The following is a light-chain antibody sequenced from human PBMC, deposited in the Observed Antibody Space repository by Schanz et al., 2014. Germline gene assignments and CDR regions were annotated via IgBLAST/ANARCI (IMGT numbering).Light chain of an antibody. V-gene: IGKV1-16*01. CDR2: AGS. Sequence: IQMTQSPSSLSASLGDRVTITCRASQAIDNYLAWFQQKPGKAPKPLIFAGSTLQRGVPSRFSGSGSGTEFTLTISSLQPDDFATYYCQHETFGQGTKLEIK. CDR1: QAIDNY. J-gene: IGKJ2*01. CDR3: QHET.